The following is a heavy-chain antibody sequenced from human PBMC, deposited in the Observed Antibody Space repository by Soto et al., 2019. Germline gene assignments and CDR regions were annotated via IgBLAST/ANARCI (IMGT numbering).Heavy chain of an antibody. CDR1: GYTFTSYD. J-gene: IGHJ6*02. CDR3: ARGHYYDSSGYYGTSLIYYYYGMDV. V-gene: IGHV1-8*01. D-gene: IGHD3-22*01. Sequence: ASVKVSCKASGYTFTSYDINWLRQATGQGLEWMGWMNPNSGNTGYAQKFQGRVTMTRNTSISTAYMELSSLRSEDTAVYYCARGHYYDSSGYYGTSLIYYYYGMDVWGQGTTVTVSS. CDR2: MNPNSGNT.